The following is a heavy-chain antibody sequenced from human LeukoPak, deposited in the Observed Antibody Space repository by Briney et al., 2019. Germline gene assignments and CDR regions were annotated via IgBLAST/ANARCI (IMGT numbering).Heavy chain of an antibody. Sequence: GGSLRLSCEASGFTFSSYVMSWVRQTPGKGLEWVSAISGRGGSTYYGDAVKGRFTISRDNSKNMLYLQMNSLRAEDTAVYYCAKEGIEADSSGYYYNHFDYWGQGTLVTVSS. CDR1: GFTFSSYV. D-gene: IGHD3-22*01. J-gene: IGHJ4*02. CDR3: AKEGIEADSSGYYYNHFDY. V-gene: IGHV3-23*01. CDR2: ISGRGGST.